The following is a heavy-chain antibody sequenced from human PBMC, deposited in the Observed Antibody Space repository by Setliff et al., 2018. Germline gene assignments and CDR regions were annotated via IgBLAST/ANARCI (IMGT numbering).Heavy chain of an antibody. CDR2: IIPILGIA. V-gene: IGHV1-69*10. D-gene: IGHD2-15*01. CDR1: GGTFSSYA. J-gene: IGHJ6*02. CDR3: ARRYCSGGSCLEYYYYGMDV. Sequence: SVKVSCKASGGTFSSYAISWARQAPGQGLEWMGGIIPILGIANYAQKFQGRVTITADRSTSTAYMELSSLRSEDTAVYYCARRYCSGGSCLEYYYYGMDVWGQGTTVTVSS.